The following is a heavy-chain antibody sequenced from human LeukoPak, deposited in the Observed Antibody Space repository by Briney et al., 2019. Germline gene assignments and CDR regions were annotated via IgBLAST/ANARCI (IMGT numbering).Heavy chain of an antibody. CDR1: GDSVSSISVA. Sequence: SQTLSLTCAVSGDSVSSISVAWNWIRQSPSRGLEWLGRTYYRSKWYNEYAVSVKGRININPDPSKNQFSLQLNSVTPEDTAVYYCALARSEYHYGMDVWGQGATVTVSS. J-gene: IGHJ6*02. V-gene: IGHV6-1*01. CDR2: TYYRSKWYN. CDR3: ALARSEYHYGMDV.